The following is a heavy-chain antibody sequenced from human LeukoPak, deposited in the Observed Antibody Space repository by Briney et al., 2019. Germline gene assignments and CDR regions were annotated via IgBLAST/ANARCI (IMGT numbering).Heavy chain of an antibody. CDR3: ARVLNYDILTRGYYMDV. D-gene: IGHD3-9*01. CDR2: IIPIFGTA. CDR1: GYTSTSYG. Sequence: SVKVSCKASGYTSTSYGINWVRQAPGQGLEWMGGIIPIFGTANYAQKFQGRVTITADESTSTAYMELSSLRSEDTAVYYCARVLNYDILTRGYYMDVWGKGTTVTISS. J-gene: IGHJ6*03. V-gene: IGHV1-69*13.